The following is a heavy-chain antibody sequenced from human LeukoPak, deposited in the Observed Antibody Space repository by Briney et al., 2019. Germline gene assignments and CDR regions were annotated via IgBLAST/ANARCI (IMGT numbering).Heavy chain of an antibody. CDR3: ARGGYGGNPPYYYYYYMDV. J-gene: IGHJ6*03. D-gene: IGHD4-23*01. CDR1: GGTFSSYA. CDR2: IIPIFGTA. Sequence: SVKVSCKASGGTFSSYAISWVRQAPGQGLEWMGGIIPIFGTANYAQKFQGRVTITTDESTSTAYMELSSLRSEDTAVYYCARGGYGGNPPYYYYYYMDVWGKGTTVTVSS. V-gene: IGHV1-69*05.